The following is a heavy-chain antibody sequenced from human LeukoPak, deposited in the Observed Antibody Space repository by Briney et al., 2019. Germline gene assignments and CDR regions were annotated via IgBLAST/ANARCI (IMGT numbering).Heavy chain of an antibody. D-gene: IGHD6-13*01. V-gene: IGHV4-59*01. CDR3: ASGIAAARFDY. CDR2: IYYSGST. J-gene: IGHJ4*02. CDR1: GXSITSYY. Sequence: SETLSLTCTVSGXSITSYYWSWIRQPPGKGLEWIGYIYYSGSTNYNPSLKSRVTISVDTSKNQFSLKLSSVTAADTAVYYCASGIAAARFDYWGQGTLVTVSS.